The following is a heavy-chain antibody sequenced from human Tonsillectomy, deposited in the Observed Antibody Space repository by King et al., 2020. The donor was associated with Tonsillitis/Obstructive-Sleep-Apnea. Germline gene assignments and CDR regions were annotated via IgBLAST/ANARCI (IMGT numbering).Heavy chain of an antibody. CDR2: IYYSGST. CDR1: GGSISSSSYY. D-gene: IGHD2-2*01. Sequence: QLQESGPGLVKPSENLSLTCTVSGGSISSSSYYWGWIRQPPGKGLEWIGSIYYSGSTYHNPSLKSRVTISADTSKNQFSLKLNSVTAADTAVYYCARHRGYCSSTSCKYNWFDPWGQGTLVTVSS. CDR3: ARHRGYCSSTSCKYNWFDP. J-gene: IGHJ5*02. V-gene: IGHV4-39*01.